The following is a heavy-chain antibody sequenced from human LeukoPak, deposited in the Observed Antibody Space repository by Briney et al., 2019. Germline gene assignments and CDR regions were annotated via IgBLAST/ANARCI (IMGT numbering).Heavy chain of an antibody. CDR1: GLTFSSYA. J-gene: IGHJ4*02. CDR2: VCGSSGHT. CDR3: AKVGFSEMEWLLYSDH. V-gene: IGHV3-23*01. Sequence: GGSLRLSCAASGLTFSSYAMSWVRQAPGKGREWVSAVCGSSGHTYYADSVKGRFTISRDNSKNTLYLQMNSLRAEDTAVYYCAKVGFSEMEWLLYSDHWGQGTLVTVSS. D-gene: IGHD3-3*01.